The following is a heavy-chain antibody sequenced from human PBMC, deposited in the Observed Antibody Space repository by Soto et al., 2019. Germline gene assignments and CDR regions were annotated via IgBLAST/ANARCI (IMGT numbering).Heavy chain of an antibody. V-gene: IGHV3-53*01. D-gene: IGHD1-1*01. Sequence: DVQLVESGGGLMQPGESLRLSCAASGLTVSGKKYVAWVRQAPGKGLEWVSALYDVDGSFYADSVQGRFTTSSDSSKTTVYLQKNGLRPDDTAVYYCATWHEREHAYDVWGQGTTVTVSS. CDR3: ATWHEREHAYDV. CDR1: GLTVSGKKY. J-gene: IGHJ3*01. CDR2: LYDVDGS.